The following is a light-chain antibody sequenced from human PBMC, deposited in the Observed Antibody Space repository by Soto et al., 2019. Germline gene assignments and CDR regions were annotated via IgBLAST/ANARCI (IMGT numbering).Light chain of an antibody. J-gene: IGLJ1*01. CDR3: VSFTSSTTDV. CDR1: SSDVGGSNH. V-gene: IGLV2-14*01. Sequence: QSVLTQPASVSGSPGQSITISCTGTSSDVGGSNHVSWYQQHPGKAPKLMIYDVTNRPSGVSHRFSGSKSGSTASLIISGLQAEDEADYYCVSFTSSTTDVFGTGTKVTVL. CDR2: DVT.